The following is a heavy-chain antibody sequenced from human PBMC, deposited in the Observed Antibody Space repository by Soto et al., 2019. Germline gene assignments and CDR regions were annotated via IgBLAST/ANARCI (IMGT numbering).Heavy chain of an antibody. J-gene: IGHJ4*02. D-gene: IGHD4-17*01. CDR2: IKNKADGGTT. Sequence: GGSLRLSCAASGITFTNAWMSWVRQAPGKGLEWVGRIKNKADGGTTDYAAPVRGRFTISRDDSKNTLFLQMNSLETEDTAVYYCTTDPGDYEDFWGRGTLVTVSS. V-gene: IGHV3-15*01. CDR3: TTDPGDYEDF. CDR1: GITFTNAW.